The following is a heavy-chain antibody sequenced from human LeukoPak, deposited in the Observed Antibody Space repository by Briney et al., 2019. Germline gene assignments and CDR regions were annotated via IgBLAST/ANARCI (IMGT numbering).Heavy chain of an antibody. CDR3: ARGPRGSVAGPYYFDY. CDR2: MNPNSGNT. CDR1: GYTFTNND. Sequence: ASVKVSCKASGYTFTNNDINWVRQATGQGPEWMGWMNPNSGNTGYAQKFRGRVTMTRNTSISTAYMELSSLRSEDTAVYYCARGPRGSVAGPYYFDYWGQGTLVTVSS. D-gene: IGHD6-19*01. J-gene: IGHJ4*02. V-gene: IGHV1-8*01.